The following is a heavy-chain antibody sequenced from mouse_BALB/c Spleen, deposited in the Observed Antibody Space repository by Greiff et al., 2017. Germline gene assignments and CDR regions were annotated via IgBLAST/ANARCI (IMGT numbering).Heavy chain of an antibody. D-gene: IGHD2-1*01. V-gene: IGHV5-15*02. CDR2: ISNLAYSI. CDR1: GFTFSDYG. CDR3: ARSGMRYGNYYFDY. J-gene: IGHJ2*01. Sequence: EVQLVESGGGLVQPGGSRKLSCAASGFTFSDYGMAWVRQAPGKGPEWVAFISNLAYSIYYADTVTGRFTISRENAKNTLYLEMSSLRSEDTAMYYCARSGMRYGNYYFDYWGQGTTLTVSS.